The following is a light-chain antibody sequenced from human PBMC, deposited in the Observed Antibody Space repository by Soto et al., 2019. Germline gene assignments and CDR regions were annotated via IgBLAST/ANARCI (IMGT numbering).Light chain of an antibody. CDR3: QQYNKWPYT. Sequence: EIVLTQSPGTLSLSPGERATLSCRASQSVSSSYLAWYQQKPGQAPRLLIYGASSRATGIPDRFSGSGSGTEFTLTISSLQSEDFAVYYCQQYNKWPYTFGQGTKLEI. CDR2: GAS. V-gene: IGKV3-20*01. J-gene: IGKJ2*01. CDR1: QSVSSSY.